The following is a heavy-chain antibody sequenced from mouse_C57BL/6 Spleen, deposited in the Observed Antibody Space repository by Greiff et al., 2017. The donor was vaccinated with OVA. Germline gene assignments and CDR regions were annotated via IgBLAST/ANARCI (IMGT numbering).Heavy chain of an antibody. CDR1: GYAFSSYW. D-gene: IGHD1-1*01. V-gene: IGHV1-80*01. CDR2: IYPGDGDT. Sequence: QVQLQQSGAELVKPGASVKISCKASGYAFSSYWMNWVKQRPGKGLEWIGQIYPGDGDTNYNGKFKGKATLTADKSSSTAYMQLSSLTSEDSAVYFFARGDFGISYGFAYWGQGTLVTVSA. J-gene: IGHJ3*01. CDR3: ARGDFGISYGFAY.